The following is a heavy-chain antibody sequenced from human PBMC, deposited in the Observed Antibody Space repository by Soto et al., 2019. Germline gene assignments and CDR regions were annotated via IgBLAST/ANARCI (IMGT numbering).Heavy chain of an antibody. CDR3: ARGGFPVVPNYYYYMDV. D-gene: IGHD2-2*01. CDR2: ISAYNGNT. J-gene: IGHJ6*03. CDR1: GYTFTSYG. Sequence: VASVKVSCKASGYTFTSYGISWVRQAPGQGLEWMGWISAYNGNTNYAQKLQGRVTMTTDTSTSTAYMELRSLRSDDTAVYYCARGGFPVVPNYYYYMDVWGKGTTVTVSS. V-gene: IGHV1-18*01.